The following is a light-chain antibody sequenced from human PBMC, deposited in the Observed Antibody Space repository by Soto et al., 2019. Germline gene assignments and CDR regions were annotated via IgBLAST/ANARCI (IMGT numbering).Light chain of an antibody. CDR3: SSYTSSSTLE. Sequence: QSALTQPASVSGSPGQSITISCTGTSSDVGGYNFVAWYQQHPGKGPKLMIYDVSKRPSGVSNRFSGSKSGNTASLTISGLQAEDEADYYCSSYTSSSTLEFGGGTKLTVL. V-gene: IGLV2-14*03. J-gene: IGLJ2*01. CDR2: DVS. CDR1: SSDVGGYNF.